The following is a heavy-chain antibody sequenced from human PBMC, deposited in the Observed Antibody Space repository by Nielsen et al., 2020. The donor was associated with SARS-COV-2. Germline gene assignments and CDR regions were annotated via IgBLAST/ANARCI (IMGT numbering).Heavy chain of an antibody. J-gene: IGHJ6*02. Sequence: ASVKVSCKASGYTFTSYGISWVRQAPGQGLEWMGWISAYNSNTNYAQKLQGRVTMTTDTSTSTVYMELSSLRSEDTAVYYCARVLGYSYGVPYYYYGMDVWGQGTTVTVSS. V-gene: IGHV1-18*01. D-gene: IGHD5-18*01. CDR2: ISAYNSNT. CDR3: ARVLGYSYGVPYYYYGMDV. CDR1: GYTFTSYG.